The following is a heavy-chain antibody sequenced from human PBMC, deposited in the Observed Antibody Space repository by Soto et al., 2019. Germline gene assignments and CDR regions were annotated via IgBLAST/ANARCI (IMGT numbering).Heavy chain of an antibody. Sequence: QVQLVQSGAEVKKPGASVKIPCTPSKNTFINYYVHWVRQAPGQGLEWMGVIHPGIGNTNVAPRFQNRVTMTRDTSTGTVYMELTSLRRDDTAAYYCPKDNRGWSLAGLDVWGHGTTVTVSS. CDR3: PKDNRGWSLAGLDV. D-gene: IGHD6-19*01. J-gene: IGHJ6*02. V-gene: IGHV1-46*01. CDR2: IHPGIGNT. CDR1: KNTFINYY.